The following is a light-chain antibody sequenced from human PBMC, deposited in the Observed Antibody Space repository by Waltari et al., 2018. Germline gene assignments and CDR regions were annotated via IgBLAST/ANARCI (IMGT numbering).Light chain of an antibody. V-gene: IGKV1-8*01. J-gene: IGKJ4*01. CDR2: AAS. Sequence: AIRITQSPSSLSASTGDRVTITCRASLGISSYLAWYQQKPGKAPKLLIYAASTLQSGVPSRFSGSGSGTDFTLTISCLQSEDFATYYCQQYYSYPALTFGGGTKVEIK. CDR1: LGISSY. CDR3: QQYYSYPALT.